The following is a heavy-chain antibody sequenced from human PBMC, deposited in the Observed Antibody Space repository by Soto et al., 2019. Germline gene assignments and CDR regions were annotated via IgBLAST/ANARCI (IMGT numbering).Heavy chain of an antibody. V-gene: IGHV4-59*08. D-gene: IGHD6-19*01. J-gene: IGHJ3*01. CDR2: IYYSGTI. Sequence: PLVPLRLRWTVAGVSISSYYWSCIRQPPGKGLEWIGYIYYSGTINYNPSLKSRVSISVDTSKNQLSLKLISVTAADTAGYYYARHSSGCGPERAFDLWGQGTTVTGS. CDR1: GVSISSYY. CDR3: ARHSSGCGPERAFDL.